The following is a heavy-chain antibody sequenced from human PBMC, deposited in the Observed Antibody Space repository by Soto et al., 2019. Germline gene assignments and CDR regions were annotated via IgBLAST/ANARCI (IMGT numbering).Heavy chain of an antibody. V-gene: IGHV4-31*03. CDR3: AREVLDYGSGSPWFDP. CDR1: GGSISSGGYY. CDR2: IYYSGST. J-gene: IGHJ5*02. D-gene: IGHD3-10*01. Sequence: QVQLQESGPGLVKPSQTLSLTCTVSGGSISSGGYYWSWIRQHPGKGLEWIGYIYYSGSTYYNPSLACRVTISVDTSKNQFSLKLSSVTAADTAVYYCAREVLDYGSGSPWFDPWGQGTLVTVSS.